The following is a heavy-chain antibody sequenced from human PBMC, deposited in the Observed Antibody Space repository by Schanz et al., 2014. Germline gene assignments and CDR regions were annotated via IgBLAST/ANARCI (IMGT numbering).Heavy chain of an antibody. Sequence: VQLVESGGGVVQPGRSLRLSCAASGFMFSTDAMNWVRQAPGKGPEWVSYIRSSSTPIYYADSVKGRFTISRDNAKNSLYLQMNSLRAEDTAVYYCAKVRYSSGWRGDYFDEWGQGTLVTVAS. J-gene: IGHJ4*02. D-gene: IGHD6-25*01. CDR2: IRSSSTPI. CDR1: GFMFSTDA. CDR3: AKVRYSSGWRGDYFDE. V-gene: IGHV3-48*01.